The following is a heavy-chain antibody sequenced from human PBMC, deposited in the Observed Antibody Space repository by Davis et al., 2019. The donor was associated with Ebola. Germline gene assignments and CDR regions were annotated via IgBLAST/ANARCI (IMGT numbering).Heavy chain of an antibody. V-gene: IGHV3-23*01. CDR3: ASRYYYGSGRYNFDY. D-gene: IGHD3-10*01. J-gene: IGHJ4*02. CDR1: RFTFSSYA. Sequence: GGSLRLSCAASRFTFSSYAMTWVRQAPGKGLEWVSSISGSGGSTFYADSVKGRFTISRDNSKNTLYLQMNSLRAEDTAVYYCASRYYYGSGRYNFDYWGQGTLVTVSS. CDR2: ISGSGGST.